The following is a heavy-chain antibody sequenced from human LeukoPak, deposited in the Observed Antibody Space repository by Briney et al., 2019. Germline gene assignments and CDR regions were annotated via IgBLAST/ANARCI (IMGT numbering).Heavy chain of an antibody. Sequence: PGGSLRLSCAASGFTISSNEMSWVRQAPGKGLEWVSSISGGSTYYADSRKGRFTISRDNSKNTLHLQMNSLRAEDTAVYYRKNVDYGDHTSSDYWGQGTLVTVSS. CDR1: GFTISSNE. D-gene: IGHD4-17*01. CDR2: ISGGST. J-gene: IGHJ4*02. CDR3: KNVDYGDHTSSDY. V-gene: IGHV3-38-3*01.